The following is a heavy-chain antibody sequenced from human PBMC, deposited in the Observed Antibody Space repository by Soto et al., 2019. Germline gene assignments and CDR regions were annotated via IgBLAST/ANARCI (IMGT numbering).Heavy chain of an antibody. J-gene: IGHJ5*02. V-gene: IGHV3-23*01. Sequence: PGGSLRLSCAASGFIFSNYAMSWVRQAPGKGPEWVSSISGSGVNIFYADSVKGRFTISRDNAKNSLYLQMNSLRDEDTAVYYCARGADYDSSGIRLNWFDPWGQGTLVTVSS. CDR1: GFIFSNYA. CDR3: ARGADYDSSGIRLNWFDP. D-gene: IGHD3-22*01. CDR2: ISGSGVNI.